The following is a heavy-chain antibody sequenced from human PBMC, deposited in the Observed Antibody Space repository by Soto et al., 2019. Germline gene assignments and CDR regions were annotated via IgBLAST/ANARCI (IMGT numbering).Heavy chain of an antibody. D-gene: IGHD6-13*01. CDR3: ARSYSSSWYWVFDY. V-gene: IGHV4-39*01. CDR1: GGSISSSNYY. CDR2: IFYSGSP. Sequence: SETLSLTCTVSGGSISSSNYYWGWIRQPPGKGLEWIGSIFYSGSPYYNPSLKSRVTISVDTSKNQFSLKLSSVTAAETAVYYCARSYSSSWYWVFDYWGQGTLVTVSS. J-gene: IGHJ4*02.